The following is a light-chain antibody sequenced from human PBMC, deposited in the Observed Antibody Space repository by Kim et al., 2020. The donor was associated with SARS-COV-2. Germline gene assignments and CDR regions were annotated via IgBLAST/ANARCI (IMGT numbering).Light chain of an antibody. CDR1: IITF. Sequence: IITFLNWYQQKPGKAPKLLMHSTSALQSGVPSRFSGVGYGTDFTLTISSLQIEDFATYYCQQSLAWPYTFGQGTKLEI. J-gene: IGKJ2*01. CDR3: QQSLAWPYT. CDR2: STS. V-gene: IGKV1-39*01.